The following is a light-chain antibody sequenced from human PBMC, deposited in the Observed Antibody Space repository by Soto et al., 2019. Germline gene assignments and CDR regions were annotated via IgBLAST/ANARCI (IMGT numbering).Light chain of an antibody. CDR3: QQCGSFPYT. CDR1: QSVSSSY. J-gene: IGKJ2*01. CDR2: GAS. Sequence: EIELTQSPAPLSSSPGARATLSCRASQSVSSSYLAWYQQKPGQAPRLLIYGASSMATGVPDRFSGSESGTDFTLTIRRLEPEDFAVYYCQQCGSFPYTFGQGTKVEIK. V-gene: IGKV3-20*01.